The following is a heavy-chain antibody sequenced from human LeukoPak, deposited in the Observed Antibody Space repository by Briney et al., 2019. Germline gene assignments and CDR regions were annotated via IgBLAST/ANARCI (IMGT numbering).Heavy chain of an antibody. CDR3: ASSWISNRPFDY. J-gene: IGHJ4*02. V-gene: IGHV4-4*02. CDR1: GGSISSSNW. D-gene: IGHD5-12*01. Sequence: SGTLSLTCAVSGGSISSSNWWSWVRQPPGKGLEWIGEIYHSVSTNYNPSLKSRVTISVDKSKNQFSLKLSSVTAADTAVYYCASSWISNRPFDYWGQGTLVTVSS. CDR2: IYHSVST.